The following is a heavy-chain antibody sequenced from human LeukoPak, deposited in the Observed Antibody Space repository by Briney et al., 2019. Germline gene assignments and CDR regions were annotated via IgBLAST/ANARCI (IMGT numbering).Heavy chain of an antibody. D-gene: IGHD3-10*01. CDR3: ARKDAMVRGVIKY. CDR2: MNPNSGNT. V-gene: IGHV1-8*01. J-gene: IGHJ1*01. CDR1: GYTFTSYD. Sequence: APVKVSCKASGYTFTSYDINWVRQATGQGLEWMGWMNPNSGNTGYAQKFQGRVTMTRNTSISTAYMELSSLRSEDTAVYYCARKDAMVRGVIKYWGQGTLVTVSS.